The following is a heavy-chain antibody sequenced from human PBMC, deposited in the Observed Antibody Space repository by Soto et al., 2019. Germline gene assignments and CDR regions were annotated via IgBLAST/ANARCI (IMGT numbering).Heavy chain of an antibody. J-gene: IGHJ6*02. D-gene: IGHD3-3*01. CDR2: TYYRSKWYN. Sequence: PSQTLSLTCAISGDSVSSNSAAWNWIRQSPSRGLEWLGRTYYRSKWYNDYAVSVKSRITINPDTSKNQFSLQLNSVAPEDTAVYYCARARNQWGETIFGVVLPPYYYYYGMDVWGQGTTVTVSS. CDR3: ARARNQWGETIFGVVLPPYYYYYGMDV. V-gene: IGHV6-1*01. CDR1: GDSVSSNSAA.